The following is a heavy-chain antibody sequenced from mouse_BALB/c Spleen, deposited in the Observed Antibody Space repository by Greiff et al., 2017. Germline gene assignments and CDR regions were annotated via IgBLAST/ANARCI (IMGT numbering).Heavy chain of an antibody. CDR1: GFTFSSFG. Sequence: EVKLMESGGGLVQPGGSRKLSCAASGFTFSSFGMHWVRQAPEKGLEWVAYISSGSSTIYYADTVKGRFTISRDNPKNTLFLQMTSLRSEDTAMYYCARGSYDYAMDYWGQGTSVTVSS. D-gene: IGHD1-1*01. CDR3: ARGSYDYAMDY. J-gene: IGHJ4*01. CDR2: ISSGSSTI. V-gene: IGHV5-17*02.